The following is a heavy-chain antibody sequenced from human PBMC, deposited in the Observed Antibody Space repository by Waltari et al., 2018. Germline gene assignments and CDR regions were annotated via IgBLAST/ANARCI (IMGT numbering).Heavy chain of an antibody. CDR3: AKGRGPLSIQGWE. D-gene: IGHD1-26*01. CDR1: GFTFASFG. Sequence: EVQLLESGGGLVQPGGSLRLSCAASGFTFASFGMSWVRQAPGKGLEWVSTVHADGDGSNTFYADSVKGRFTISRDNSKNTLYLQMNSLRVEDTASYYCAKGRGPLSIQGWEWGQGTLVTVSS. J-gene: IGHJ4*02. CDR2: VHADGDGSNT. V-gene: IGHV3-23*01.